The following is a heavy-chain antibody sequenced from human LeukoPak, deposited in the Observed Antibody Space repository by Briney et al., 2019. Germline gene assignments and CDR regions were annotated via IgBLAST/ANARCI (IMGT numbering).Heavy chain of an antibody. CDR3: ARDHPELYYYGSVPPGPYYHYYYMDV. J-gene: IGHJ6*03. D-gene: IGHD3-10*01. CDR2: IYSGGST. V-gene: IGHV3-53*05. Sequence: PGGSLRLSCAASGFTSRFSFSDYYMSWVRQAPGKGLEWVSVIYSGGSTYYAHSVKGRFTISRDNSKNTLYLQMNSLRAEDTAVYFCARDHPELYYYGSVPPGPYYHYYYMDVWGKGTTVTVSS. CDR1: GFTSRFSFSDYY.